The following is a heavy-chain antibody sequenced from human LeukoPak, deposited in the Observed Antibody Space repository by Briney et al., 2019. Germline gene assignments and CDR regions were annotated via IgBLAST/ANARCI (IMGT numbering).Heavy chain of an antibody. CDR2: INSGGST. D-gene: IGHD6-13*01. CDR1: GFTVSTSY. CDR3: AKDRIAGHDTFDI. J-gene: IGHJ3*02. Sequence: GGSLRLSCAASGFTVSTSYMSWVRQAPGKGLEWVSLINSGGSTYYADSVKGRFTISRDNSKNTVYLQMNSLRAEDTAVYYCAKDRIAGHDTFDIWGQGTVVTVSS. V-gene: IGHV3-66*02.